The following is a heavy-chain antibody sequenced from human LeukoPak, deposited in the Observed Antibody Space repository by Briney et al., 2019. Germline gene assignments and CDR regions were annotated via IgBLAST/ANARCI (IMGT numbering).Heavy chain of an antibody. CDR1: GFTFSSYE. CDR2: ISWNGGST. V-gene: IGHV3-20*01. CDR3: ARGGNIYYYYYMDV. Sequence: GGSLRLSCAASGFTFSSYEMNWVRQAPGKGLEWVSGISWNGGSTGYADSVKGRFTISRDNAKNSLYLQMNSLRAEDTALYHCARGGNIYYYYYMDVWGKGTTVTISS. D-gene: IGHD5-18*01. J-gene: IGHJ6*03.